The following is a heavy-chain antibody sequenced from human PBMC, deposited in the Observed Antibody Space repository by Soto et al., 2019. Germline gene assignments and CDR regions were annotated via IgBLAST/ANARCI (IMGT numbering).Heavy chain of an antibody. J-gene: IGHJ6*02. CDR2: IYSGGST. Sequence: EVQLVESGGGLVQPGGSLRLSCAASGFTVSSNYMSWVRQAPGKGLEWVSVIYSGGSTYYADSVKGRFTISRHNSKNTLYLQMNSLRAEDTAVYYCARDGGTMVRGYYYYYGMDDRGQGTTVTVSS. CDR1: GFTVSSNY. V-gene: IGHV3-53*04. CDR3: ARDGGTMVRGYYYYYGMDD. D-gene: IGHD3-10*01.